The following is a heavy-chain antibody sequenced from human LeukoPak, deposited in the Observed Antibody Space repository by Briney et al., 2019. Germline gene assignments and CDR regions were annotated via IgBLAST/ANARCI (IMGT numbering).Heavy chain of an antibody. J-gene: IGHJ6*03. Sequence: ASVKVSCKASGYTFTSYDINWARQATGQGLEWMGWMNPNSGNTGYAQKFQGRVTITRNTSISTAYMELSSLRSEDTAVYYCARGRYFDWSNYYYMDVWGKGTTVTVSS. D-gene: IGHD3-9*01. CDR3: ARGRYFDWSNYYYMDV. CDR2: MNPNSGNT. CDR1: GYTFTSYD. V-gene: IGHV1-8*03.